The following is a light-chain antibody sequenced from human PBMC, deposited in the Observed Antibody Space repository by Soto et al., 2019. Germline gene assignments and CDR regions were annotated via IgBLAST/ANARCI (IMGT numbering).Light chain of an antibody. J-gene: IGKJ1*01. V-gene: IGKV1-5*03. CDR2: KAS. CDR1: QSISSW. CDR3: QQYSDNWT. Sequence: DIQMTQSPSNLSASVGDRVIITCRASQSISSWLAWYQQKPGTAPKLLIYKASTLQSGVPSRFSGSGSGTEFTLTISSLQPDDSATYYCQQYSDNWTFGQGTKVDIK.